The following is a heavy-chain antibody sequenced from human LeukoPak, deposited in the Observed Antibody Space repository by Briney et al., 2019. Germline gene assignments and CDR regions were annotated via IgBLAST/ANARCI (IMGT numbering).Heavy chain of an antibody. D-gene: IGHD3-22*01. CDR1: GFTFSNFA. J-gene: IGHJ4*02. CDR3: AKRGVVIRVILVGFHKEAYYFDS. V-gene: IGHV3-23*01. CDR2: ISDSGGRT. Sequence: GGSLRLSCAAFGFTFSNFAMSWVRQAPGKGLEWVAGISDSGGRTKYADSVKGRFTISRDNSKNTLYLQMNSLRAEDTAVYFCAKRGVVIRVILVGFHKEAYYFDSWGQGALVTVSS.